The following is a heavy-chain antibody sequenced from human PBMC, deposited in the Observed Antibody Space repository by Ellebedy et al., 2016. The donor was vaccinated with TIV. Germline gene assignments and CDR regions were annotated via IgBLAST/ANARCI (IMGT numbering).Heavy chain of an antibody. CDR1: GYTFTSYA. Sequence: AASVKVSCKASGYTFTSYAMHWVCQAPGQRLEWMGWINAGNGNTKYSQKFQGRVTITRDTSASTAYMELSSLRSEDTAVYYCARGLLGGAGFDYWGQGTLVTVSS. CDR3: ARGLLGGAGFDY. V-gene: IGHV1-3*01. CDR2: INAGNGNT. D-gene: IGHD2-15*01. J-gene: IGHJ4*02.